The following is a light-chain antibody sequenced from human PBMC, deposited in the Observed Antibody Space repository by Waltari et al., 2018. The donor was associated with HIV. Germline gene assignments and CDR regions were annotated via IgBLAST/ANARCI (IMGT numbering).Light chain of an antibody. CDR1: SSNVGSHT. CDR2: FNN. J-gene: IGLJ3*02. Sequence: VLTQPPPASGTPGQRVTIHCSGGSSNVGSHTGPWYQQPPGEAPKLSIYFNNQRHSGVPDRFSGSKSGTSASLAISGRQSEDEADYYCAARDDSLHGVVFGGGTKVTVL. CDR3: AARDDSLHGVV. V-gene: IGLV1-44*01.